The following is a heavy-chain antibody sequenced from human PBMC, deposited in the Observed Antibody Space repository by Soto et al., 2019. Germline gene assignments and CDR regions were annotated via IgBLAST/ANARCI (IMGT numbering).Heavy chain of an antibody. V-gene: IGHV2-70*13. Sequence: ESGPTLVNPTQTLTLTCTFSGFSLSTSGMCVSWIRQPPGKALEWLALIDWDDDKYYSTSLKTRLTISKDTSKNQVVLTMTNLDPVDTATYYCVRLRYFEWLIDYWGQGTLVTVSS. D-gene: IGHD3-9*01. CDR1: GFSLSTSGMC. CDR3: VRLRYFEWLIDY. J-gene: IGHJ4*02. CDR2: IDWDDDK.